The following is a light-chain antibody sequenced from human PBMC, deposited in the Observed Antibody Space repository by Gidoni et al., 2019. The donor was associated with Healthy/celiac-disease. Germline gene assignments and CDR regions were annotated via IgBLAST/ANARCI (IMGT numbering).Light chain of an antibody. CDR3: QQYGSSTGWT. CDR2: GAS. V-gene: IGKV3-20*01. CDR1: QSVSSSY. Sequence: ELVLTQSPGTLSCSPGERDTLYCRASQSVSSSYLAWYQQKPGQAPSLLIYGASSRATGITYRFSGSGFGTDFTLTISRLEPEDFAVYYCQQYGSSTGWTFGQGTKVEIK. J-gene: IGKJ1*01.